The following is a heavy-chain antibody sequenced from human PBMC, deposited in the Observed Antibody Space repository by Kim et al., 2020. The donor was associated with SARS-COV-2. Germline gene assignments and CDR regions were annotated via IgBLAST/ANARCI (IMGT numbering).Heavy chain of an antibody. Sequence: GGSLRLSCAASGFTFSSYGMHWVRQAPGKGLEWVAVISYDGSNKYYADSVKGRFTISRDNSKNTLYLQMNSLRAEDTAVYYCAKDMVAMIVVVTLGDYWGQGTLVTVSS. CDR3: AKDMVAMIVVVTLGDY. J-gene: IGHJ4*02. D-gene: IGHD3-22*01. CDR1: GFTFSSYG. CDR2: ISYDGSNK. V-gene: IGHV3-30*18.